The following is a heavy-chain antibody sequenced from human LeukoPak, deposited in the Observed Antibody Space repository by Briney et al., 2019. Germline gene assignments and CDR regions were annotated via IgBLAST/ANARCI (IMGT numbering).Heavy chain of an antibody. V-gene: IGHV1-18*01. Sequence: ASVKVSCKASGYTFTSYGISWVRQAPGQGLEWMGWISAYNGNTNYAQKLQGRVTMTTDTSTSTAHMELRSLRSDDTAVYYCARDSSGWYGEVDYWGQGTLVTVSS. J-gene: IGHJ4*02. CDR2: ISAYNGNT. D-gene: IGHD6-19*01. CDR1: GYTFTSYG. CDR3: ARDSSGWYGEVDY.